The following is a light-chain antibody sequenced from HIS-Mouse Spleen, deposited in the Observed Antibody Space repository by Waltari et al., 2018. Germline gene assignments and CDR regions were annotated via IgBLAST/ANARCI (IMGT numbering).Light chain of an antibody. CDR1: ALPKKY. Sequence: SYALTQPPSVSVSLGQTARITCSGYALPKKYAYWYQQKSGQAPVLVIYEDSKRPSGIPERFSGSSSGTMATLTISGAQVEDEADYYCYSTDSSGNHRVFGGGTKLTVL. CDR3: YSTDSSGNHRV. V-gene: IGLV3-10*01. J-gene: IGLJ2*01. CDR2: EDS.